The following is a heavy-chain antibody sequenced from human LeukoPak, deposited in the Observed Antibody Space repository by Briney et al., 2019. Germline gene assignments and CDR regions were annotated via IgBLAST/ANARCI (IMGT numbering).Heavy chain of an antibody. D-gene: IGHD4-11*01. CDR2: IYYSGST. J-gene: IGHJ5*02. CDR3: ARYHYYSNWFDP. V-gene: IGHV4-30-4*01. CDR1: GSSISSCDYY. Sequence: SHTLYLTCTVSGSSISSCDYYWSWIRQPPGKGLEWIGYIYYSGSTYYNPFLKSRVTISVDTSKNQFSLKLSSVTAADTAVYYCARYHYYSNWFDPWGQGTLVTVSS.